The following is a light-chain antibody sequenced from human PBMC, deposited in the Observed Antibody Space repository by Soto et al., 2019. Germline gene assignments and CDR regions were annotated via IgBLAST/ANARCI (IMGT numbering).Light chain of an antibody. CDR3: CSYAGSSTWVV. V-gene: IGLV2-23*01. CDR1: SSDVRSYNL. CDR2: EGS. Sequence: QSVLTQPASVSGSPGQSITISCTGTSSDVRSYNLVSWYQQHPGKAPKLMIYEGSKRPSGVSNRFSGSKSGNTASLTISGLQAEDEADYYCCSYAGSSTWVVFGGGTKLTVL. J-gene: IGLJ2*01.